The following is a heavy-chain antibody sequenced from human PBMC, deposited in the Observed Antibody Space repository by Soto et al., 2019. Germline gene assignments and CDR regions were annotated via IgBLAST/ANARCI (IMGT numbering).Heavy chain of an antibody. CDR1: GYTFTTSS. Sequence: GEPLKIAGTGVGYTFTTSSTSWVRQMPGKGLEWMGRLDPGDTYATYSPAFQGHVTITADKATSTAYLQWSSLKASDTAMYYCARIYCTTTSCDNWFAHWRDLPPVTI. V-gene: IGHV5-10-1*01. CDR3: ARIYCTTTSCDNWFAH. D-gene: IGHD2-8*01. J-gene: IGHJ5*02. CDR2: LDPGDTYA.